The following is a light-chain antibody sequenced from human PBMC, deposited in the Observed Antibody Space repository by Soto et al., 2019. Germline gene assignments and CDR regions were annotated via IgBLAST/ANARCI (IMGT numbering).Light chain of an antibody. CDR1: NIGSKS. CDR2: YDS. CDR3: QVWDISSGHVV. V-gene: IGLV3-21*01. Sequence: SYELTQPPSVSVAPGKTASVACGGSNIGSKSVHWYQKKSGQAPVLVRYYDSDRPSGIPERFSGSNSGNTATLTISRVEAGDEDDYYCQVWDISSGHVVFGGGTKLTVL. J-gene: IGLJ3*02.